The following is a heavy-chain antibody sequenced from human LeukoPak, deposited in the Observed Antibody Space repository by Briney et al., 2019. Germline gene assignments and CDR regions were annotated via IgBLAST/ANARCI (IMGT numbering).Heavy chain of an antibody. CDR2: MNPKSGDT. V-gene: IGHV1-8*02. J-gene: IGHJ6*03. Sequence: ASVKVSCKTSGYIFIDYEISWVRQAPGQGLEWMGWMNPKSGDTGYEQKFQGRITITRDSSISTVYMELSSLRSEDTALYYCARGRYMDVWGKGTTVTFSS. CDR1: GYIFIDYE. CDR3: ARGRYMDV.